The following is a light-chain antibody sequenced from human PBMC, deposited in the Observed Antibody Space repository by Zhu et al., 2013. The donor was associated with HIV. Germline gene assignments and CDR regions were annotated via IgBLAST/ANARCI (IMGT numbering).Light chain of an antibody. CDR2: GAS. CDR1: QGISNY. J-gene: IGKJ4*01. CDR3: KQSHSVPLS. Sequence: DIQMTQSPSSLSASVGDRVTITCRSSQGISNYLNWYQQRPGRAPTLLIYGASILHSGVPSRFSGSGSGTNFTLIISSLQPEDFATYYCKQSHSVPLSFGGGTNVEI. V-gene: IGKV1-39*01.